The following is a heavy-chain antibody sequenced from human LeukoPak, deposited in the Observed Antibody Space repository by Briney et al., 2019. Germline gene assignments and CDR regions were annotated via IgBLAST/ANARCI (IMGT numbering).Heavy chain of an antibody. CDR1: GFTFGSYG. Sequence: GGSLRLSCAASGFTFGSYGMHWVRQAPGKGLEWVAVIWYDGSNKYYADSVKGRFTISRDNSKNTLYLQMNSLRAEDTAVYYCAKDSESSNYYYYYMDVWGKGTTVTVSS. CDR3: AKDSESSNYYYYYMDV. CDR2: IWYDGSNK. D-gene: IGHD1-26*01. V-gene: IGHV3-33*06. J-gene: IGHJ6*03.